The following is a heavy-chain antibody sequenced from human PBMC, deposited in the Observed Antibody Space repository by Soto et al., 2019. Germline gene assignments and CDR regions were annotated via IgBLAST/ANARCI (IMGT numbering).Heavy chain of an antibody. CDR2: IYYSGST. V-gene: IGHV4-59*08. CDR1: GGSISSYY. D-gene: IGHD3-22*01. CDR3: AICNGRLGVWDYYYMDV. J-gene: IGHJ6*03. Sequence: PSESLSLTCTVSGGSISSYYWSWIRQPPGKGLEWIGYIYYSGSTNYNPSLKSRVTISVDTSKNQFSLKLSSVTAADTAVYYCAICNGRLGVWDYYYMDVWGKGTTVTVSS.